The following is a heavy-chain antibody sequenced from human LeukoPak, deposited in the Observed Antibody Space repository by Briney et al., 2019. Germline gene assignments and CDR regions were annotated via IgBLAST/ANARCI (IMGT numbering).Heavy chain of an antibody. CDR3: AKGSYYDSSGSFYFDY. CDR2: IYSDGNT. D-gene: IGHD3-22*01. CDR1: GFTVSNNR. V-gene: IGHV3-53*01. Sequence: PGGSLRLSCAASGFTVSNNRLSWVRQAPGMGLEWVSTIYSDGNTYYPDSVKGRFTISRDNSKNTLYVQVNSLGTEDTAAYYCAKGSYYDSSGSFYFDYWGQGTLVTVSS. J-gene: IGHJ4*02.